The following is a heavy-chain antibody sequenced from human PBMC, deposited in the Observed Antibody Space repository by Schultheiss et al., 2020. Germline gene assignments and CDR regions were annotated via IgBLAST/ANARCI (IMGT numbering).Heavy chain of an antibody. J-gene: IGHJ2*01. D-gene: IGHD6-13*01. CDR1: GGSFSGYY. CDR2: INHSGST. V-gene: IGHV4-34*01. Sequence: SETLSLTCAVYGGSFSGYYWSWIRQPPGKGLEWIGEINHSGSTNYNPSLKSRVTISVDTSKNQFSLKLSSVTAADTAVYYCARGRLAAAGTWLGVWGGGTLVTVSS. CDR3: ARGRLAAAGTWLGV.